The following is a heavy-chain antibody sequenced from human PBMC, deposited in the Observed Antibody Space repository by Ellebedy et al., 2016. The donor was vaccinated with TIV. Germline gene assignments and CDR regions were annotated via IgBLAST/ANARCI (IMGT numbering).Heavy chain of an antibody. V-gene: IGHV1-18*04. CDR3: TRGFYEKFDP. CDR1: GYTFTKYG. D-gene: IGHD5/OR15-5a*01. CDR2: ISGYNGDT. J-gene: IGHJ5*02. Sequence: ASVKVSCKVSGYTFTKYGISWVRQAPGQGLEWMGWISGYNGDTNYAQKFQGRVTMTIDTSTSTVYMELRSLSFDDTAVYYCTRGFYEKFDPWGQGTLVTVS.